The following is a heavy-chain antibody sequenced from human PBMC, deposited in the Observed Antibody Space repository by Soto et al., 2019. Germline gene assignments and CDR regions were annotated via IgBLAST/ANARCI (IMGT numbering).Heavy chain of an antibody. V-gene: IGHV5-10-1*01. J-gene: IGHJ6*02. D-gene: IGHD6-6*01. CDR1: GYSFTNYW. CDR3: ARCGIAARPRWGMDV. Sequence: PGESLKISCKGSGYSFTNYWISWVRQMPGKGLEWMGRIDPSDSYTNYSPSFQGHVTISADKSISTAYLQWSSLKASDTAMYYCARCGIAARPRWGMDVWGQGTTVTVSS. CDR2: IDPSDSYT.